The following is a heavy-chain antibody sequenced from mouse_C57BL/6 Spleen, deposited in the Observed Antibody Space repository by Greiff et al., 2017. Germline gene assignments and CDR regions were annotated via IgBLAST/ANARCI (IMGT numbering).Heavy chain of an antibody. CDR3: ARYGYGYAMDY. Sequence: VQLQQPGAELVKPGASVKLYCKASGYTFTSYWMHWVKQRPGQGLEWIGMIHPNSGSTNYNEKFKSKATLTVDKSSSTAYMQLSSLTSEDSAVYYCARYGYGYAMDYWGQGTSVTVSS. CDR2: IHPNSGST. CDR1: GYTFTSYW. V-gene: IGHV1-64*01. D-gene: IGHD1-2*01. J-gene: IGHJ4*01.